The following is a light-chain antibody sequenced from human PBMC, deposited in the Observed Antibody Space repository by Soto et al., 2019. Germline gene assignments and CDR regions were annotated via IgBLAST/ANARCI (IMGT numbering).Light chain of an antibody. CDR3: CSYAGSSTLDVV. CDR2: DVT. CDR1: SSDVGGYDY. V-gene: IGLV2-11*01. Sequence: QAVLTQPRSVSGSPGQSVTISCTGTSSDVGGYDYVSWYQQHPGKAPNLMIYDVTKRPSGVPDRFSGSKSGNTASLTISGLQAEDEADYYCCSYAGSSTLDVVFGGGTKLTVL. J-gene: IGLJ2*01.